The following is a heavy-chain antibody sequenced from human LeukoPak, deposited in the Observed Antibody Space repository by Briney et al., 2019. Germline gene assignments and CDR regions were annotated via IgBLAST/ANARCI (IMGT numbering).Heavy chain of an antibody. D-gene: IGHD3-22*01. V-gene: IGHV3-21*01. CDR2: INNAGNYI. CDR3: ARDPRGPTGYDSSRRDTFEY. J-gene: IGHJ4*02. Sequence: GGSLRLSCAASGFTFSYYSMNWVRQAPGKGLEWVPSINNAGNYIYYADSVKGRFTISRDNSQSTLYLQMNSLTIEDTAVYYCARDPRGPTGYDSSRRDTFEYWGQGTLVTVSS. CDR1: GFTFSYYS.